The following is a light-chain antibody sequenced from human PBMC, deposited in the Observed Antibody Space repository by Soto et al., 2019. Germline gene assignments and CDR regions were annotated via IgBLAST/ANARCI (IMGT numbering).Light chain of an antibody. CDR1: QSISSW. Sequence: DIQMTQSPSTLSASVGDRVTITCRASQSISSWLAWYQQKPGKAPKLLIYKASSLESGVPSRFSGSGSGTEFTLTISSLQPDDFATYYCQQYNSYSFGGGTKVENK. V-gene: IGKV1-5*03. CDR3: QQYNSYS. J-gene: IGKJ4*01. CDR2: KAS.